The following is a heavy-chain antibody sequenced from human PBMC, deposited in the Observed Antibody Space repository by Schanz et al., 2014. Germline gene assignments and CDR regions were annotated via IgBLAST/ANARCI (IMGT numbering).Heavy chain of an antibody. Sequence: EVQLVESGGGLVQPGGSLRLSCAASGFTFSDSWMTWVRQAPGKGLEWVANIKEDGSVRNHVASLEGRFTISRDNAKNSLYLQMDALRAEDTAVYYCVKDLGTATREGWAFASWGQGTLVTVSS. CDR3: VKDLGTATREGWAFAS. CDR1: GFTFSDSW. D-gene: IGHD1-7*01. V-gene: IGHV3-7*01. J-gene: IGHJ4*02. CDR2: IKEDGSVR.